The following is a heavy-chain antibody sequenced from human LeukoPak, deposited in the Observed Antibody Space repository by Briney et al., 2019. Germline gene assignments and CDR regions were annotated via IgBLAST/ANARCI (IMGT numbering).Heavy chain of an antibody. D-gene: IGHD3-22*01. Sequence: PGGSLRLSCAASGFTFSSYEMNWVRQAQGKGPEWVSYISSSGSTIYYADSVKGRFTISRDNAKNSLYLQMNSLRAEDTAVYYCARTSSYYYDSTYDYWGQGTLVTVSS. CDR1: GFTFSSYE. CDR3: ARTSSYYYDSTYDY. J-gene: IGHJ4*02. CDR2: ISSSGSTI. V-gene: IGHV3-48*03.